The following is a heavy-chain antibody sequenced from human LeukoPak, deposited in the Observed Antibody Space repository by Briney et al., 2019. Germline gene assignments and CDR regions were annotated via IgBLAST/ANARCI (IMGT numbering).Heavy chain of an antibody. J-gene: IGHJ2*01. CDR3: ARRIIAAAGRLGPSPGGDWYFDL. CDR2: IYYSGRN. CDR1: GGSISSSSYY. V-gene: IGHV4-39*01. Sequence: SETLSLTCTVSGGSISSSSYYWGWIRQPPGKGLEWIGSIYYSGRNYYNPSLKSRVTISVDTSKNQFSLNLSSVTAADTAVYYCARRIIAAAGRLGPSPGGDWYFDLWGRGTLVTVSS. D-gene: IGHD6-13*01.